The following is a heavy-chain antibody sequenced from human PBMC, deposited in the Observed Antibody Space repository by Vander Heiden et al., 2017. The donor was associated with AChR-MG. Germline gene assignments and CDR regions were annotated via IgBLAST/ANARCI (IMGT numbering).Heavy chain of an antibody. Sequence: QVQLQESGPGLVKPSQTLSLTCTVSGGSISSGGYYWSWIRQHPGKGLEWIGYIYYSGSTYYNPSLKGRVTISGDTSKNQFSLKLSSVTAADTAVYYCARDRVRGVTTYYFDYWGHGTLVTVSS. CDR3: ARDRVRGVTTYYFDY. CDR2: IYYSGST. D-gene: IGHD3-10*01. V-gene: IGHV4-31*03. J-gene: IGHJ4*01. CDR1: GGSISSGGYY.